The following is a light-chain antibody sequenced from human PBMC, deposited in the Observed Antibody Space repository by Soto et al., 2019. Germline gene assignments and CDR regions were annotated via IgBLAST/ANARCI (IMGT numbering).Light chain of an antibody. Sequence: QPVLTQSPSASASLGASVKVTCTLSSGHSSYVIAWHQQQPEKGPRYLMKLNSDGSHNKGDGIPDRFSGSSSGAERYLTISNLQSEDEXDYYCQAWXSGTYVFGTGTKLTVL. J-gene: IGLJ1*01. CDR2: LNSDGSH. CDR1: SGHSSYV. V-gene: IGLV4-69*01. CDR3: QAWXSGTYV.